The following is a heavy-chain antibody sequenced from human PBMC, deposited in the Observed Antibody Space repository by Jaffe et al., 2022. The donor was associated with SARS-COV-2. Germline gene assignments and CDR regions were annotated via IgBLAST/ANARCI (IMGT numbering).Heavy chain of an antibody. D-gene: IGHD2-2*01. Sequence: QITLKESGPTLVKPTQTLTLTCTFSGFSLSTSGVGVGWIRQPPGKALEWLALIYWDDDKRYSPSLKSRLTITKDTSKNQVVLTMTNMDPVDTATYYCAHRRRCSSTSCYATTFDYWGQGTLVTVSS. V-gene: IGHV2-5*02. J-gene: IGHJ4*02. CDR1: GFSLSTSGVG. CDR3: AHRRRCSSTSCYATTFDY. CDR2: IYWDDDK.